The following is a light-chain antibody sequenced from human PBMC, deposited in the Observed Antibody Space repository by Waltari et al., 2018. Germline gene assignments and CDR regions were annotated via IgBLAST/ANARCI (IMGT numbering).Light chain of an antibody. J-gene: IGLJ3*02. CDR3: SSYRTTNTWV. Sequence: QSALTQPASVSGSPGPSITISCTATTSDVGGSNYVSWYQQRPGKAPTLIIYEVNNRPSGVSNRLSGSKSGHTASLTISGLQPEDEADYYCSSYRTTNTWVFGGGTKLTVL. CDR1: TSDVGGSNY. CDR2: EVN. V-gene: IGLV2-14*01.